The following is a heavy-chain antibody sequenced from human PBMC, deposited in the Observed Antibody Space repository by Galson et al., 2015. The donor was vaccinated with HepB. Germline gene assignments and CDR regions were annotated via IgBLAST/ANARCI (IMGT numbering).Heavy chain of an antibody. Sequence: SVKVSCKVSGYTLSELSMHWVRQAPGKGLEWMGGFGPEDGETVYAQKFQGRVSMTADTSTDTGYMELSSLRSEDTAVYYCATRVGPTRYNYCMDAWGKGTTVTVSS. V-gene: IGHV1-24*01. CDR2: FGPEDGET. D-gene: IGHD1-26*01. CDR1: GYTLSELS. J-gene: IGHJ6*03. CDR3: ATRVGPTRYNYCMDA.